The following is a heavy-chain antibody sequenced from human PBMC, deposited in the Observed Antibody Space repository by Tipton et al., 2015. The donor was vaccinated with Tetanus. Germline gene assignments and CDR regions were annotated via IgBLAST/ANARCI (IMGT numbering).Heavy chain of an antibody. CDR1: GGSLSRGGYY. CDR3: ARDQARGARGWNYFDS. Sequence: TLSLTCTASGGSLSRGGYYWTWIRQNPGKGLEWIGDIYFSGSTYYNPSLKSRVTISVDTSKNQFSLRLNSVTAADTAVYYCARDQARGARGWNYFDSWGQGTLVTVSS. J-gene: IGHJ4*02. D-gene: IGHD6-6*01. V-gene: IGHV4-31*03. CDR2: IYFSGST.